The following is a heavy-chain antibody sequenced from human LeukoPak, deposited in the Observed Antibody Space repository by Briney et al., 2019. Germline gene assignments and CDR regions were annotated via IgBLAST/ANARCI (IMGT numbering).Heavy chain of an antibody. D-gene: IGHD3-10*01. CDR1: GFTFSSYS. Sequence: GGSLRLSCAASGFTFSSYSMNWVRQAPGKGLEWVSVIYSGGSTYYADSVKGRFTTSRHNSKNSLYLQMNSLRAEDTAVYYCARDRARYGMDVWGQGTTVTVSS. V-gene: IGHV3-53*04. CDR3: ARDRARYGMDV. J-gene: IGHJ6*02. CDR2: IYSGGST.